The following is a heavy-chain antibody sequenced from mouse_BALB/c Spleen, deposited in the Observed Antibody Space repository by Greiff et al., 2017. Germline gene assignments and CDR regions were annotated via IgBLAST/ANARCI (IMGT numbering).Heavy chain of an antibody. CDR2: ISSGGGST. CDR3: ARHRYGNYWYYAMDY. CDR1: GFAFSSYD. J-gene: IGHJ4*01. D-gene: IGHD2-10*02. Sequence: EVQLVESGGGLVKPGGSLKLSCAASGFAFSSYDMSWVRQTPEKRLEWVAYISSGGGSTYYPDTVKGRFTISRDNAKNTLYLQMSSLKSEVTAMYYCARHRYGNYWYYAMDYWGQGTSVTVSS. V-gene: IGHV5-12-1*01.